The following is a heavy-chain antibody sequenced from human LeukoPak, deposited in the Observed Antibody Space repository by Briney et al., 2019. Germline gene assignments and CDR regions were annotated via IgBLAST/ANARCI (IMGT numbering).Heavy chain of an antibody. Sequence: GGSLRLSCAASGFTFSRYAMHWVRQAPGKGQEWVAVISSDGSKTYFADSVKGRFTIPRDNSKNTLYLQMNSLRADDTAVFYCARALSTSWPFYYYFGLDVWGQGTTVTVSS. D-gene: IGHD6-13*01. J-gene: IGHJ6*02. CDR3: ARALSTSWPFYYYFGLDV. CDR1: GFTFSRYA. V-gene: IGHV3-30*04. CDR2: ISSDGSKT.